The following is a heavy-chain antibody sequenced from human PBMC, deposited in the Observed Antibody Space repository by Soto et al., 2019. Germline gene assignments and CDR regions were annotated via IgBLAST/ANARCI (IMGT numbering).Heavy chain of an antibody. CDR1: GYTFTSYD. CDR2: MNPNSGNT. Sequence: QVQLVQSGAEVKKPGASVKVSCKTSGYTFTSYDINWVRQVTGQGLEWMGWMNPNSGNTGHTQKFQGRVTMTRDTSISTAYMELSSLRYEDTAVYYCARTDGDLDYLGQGTLVTVSS. D-gene: IGHD4-17*01. J-gene: IGHJ4*02. CDR3: ARTDGDLDY. V-gene: IGHV1-8*01.